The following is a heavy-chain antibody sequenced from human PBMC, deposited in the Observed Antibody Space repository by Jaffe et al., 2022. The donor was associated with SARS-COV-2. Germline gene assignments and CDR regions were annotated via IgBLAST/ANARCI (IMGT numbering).Heavy chain of an antibody. CDR3: ARDIAVAGRGAYYYGMDV. V-gene: IGHV1-2*06. CDR1: GYTFTGYY. J-gene: IGHJ6*02. Sequence: QVQLVQSGAEVKKPGASVKVSCKASGYTFTGYYMHWVRQAPGQGLEWMGRINPNSGGTNYAQKFQGRVTMTRDTSISTAYMELSRLRSDDTAVYYCARDIAVAGRGAYYYGMDVWGQGTTVTVSS. D-gene: IGHD6-19*01. CDR2: INPNSGGT.